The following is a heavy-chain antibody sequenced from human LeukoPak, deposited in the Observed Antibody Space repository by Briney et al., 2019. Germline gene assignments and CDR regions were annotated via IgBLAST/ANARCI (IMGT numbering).Heavy chain of an antibody. CDR1: AYSISSAYY. J-gene: IGHJ4*02. CDR2: IFHTGST. V-gene: IGHV4-38-2*01. CDR3: ASEVMMAPFDY. Sequence: SETLSLTCAVSAYSISSAYYWGWIRQPPGKGLEWIGSIFHTGSTYYNSSLKSRATISIDTSNNQFSLKVNSVTAADTAVYFCASEVMMAPFDYWGQGTLVTVSS. D-gene: IGHD3-16*01.